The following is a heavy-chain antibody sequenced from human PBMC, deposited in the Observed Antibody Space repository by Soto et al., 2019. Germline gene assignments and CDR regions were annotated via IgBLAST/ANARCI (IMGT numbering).Heavy chain of an antibody. J-gene: IGHJ4*02. D-gene: IGHD3-16*01. CDR1: GFTFSSYG. CDR2: ISYDGSNK. CDR3: AKDSRVRGSFDY. V-gene: IGHV3-30*18. Sequence: QVQLVESGGGVVQPGRSLRLSCAASGFTFSSYGMHWVRQAPGKGLEWVAVISYDGSNKYYADSVKGRFTISRDNSKNTLYLQMNSLRAEDTAVYYCAKDSRVRGSFDYWGQGTLVTVSS.